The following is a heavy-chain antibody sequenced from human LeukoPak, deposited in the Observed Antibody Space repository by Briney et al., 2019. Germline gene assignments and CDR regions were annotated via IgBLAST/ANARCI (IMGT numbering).Heavy chain of an antibody. D-gene: IGHD5-18*01. V-gene: IGHV3-33*01. CDR1: GFTFSSHG. CDR3: ARDNAGGPGKDSYGSDY. Sequence: PGRSLRLSCAASGFTFSSHGMHWVRQAPSKGLEWVAVIWYDGSKKNYADSVKGRFTISRDNSKNTLYVQMNSLKAEDTAVYYCARDNAGGPGKDSYGSDYWGQGTLVTVSS. CDR2: IWYDGSKK. J-gene: IGHJ4*02.